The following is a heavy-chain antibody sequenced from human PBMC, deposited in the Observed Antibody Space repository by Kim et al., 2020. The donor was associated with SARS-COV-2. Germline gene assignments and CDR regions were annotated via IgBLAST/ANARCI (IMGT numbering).Heavy chain of an antibody. V-gene: IGHV4-59*01. D-gene: IGHD4-17*01. CDR2: IYYSGST. CDR3: ARGTTSPGNAFDF. J-gene: IGHJ3*01. CDR1: GGSISYYY. Sequence: SETLSLTCTVSGGSISYYYWSWIRQPPGKGLEWIGYIYYSGSTYYNPSLKSRVTISVDTSKNQFPLKLSSVTAADTAVYYCARGTTSPGNAFDFWGQGTMVTVSS.